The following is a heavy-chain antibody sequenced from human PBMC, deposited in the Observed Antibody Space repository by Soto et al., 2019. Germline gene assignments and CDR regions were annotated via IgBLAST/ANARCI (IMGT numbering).Heavy chain of an antibody. CDR1: GYTFTSYA. J-gene: IGHJ5*02. V-gene: IGHV1-3*01. CDR3: ARGDYYDSSGYYYGIPWFDP. Sequence: ASVKVSCKASGYTFTSYAMHWVRQAPGQRLEWMGWINAGNGNTKYSQKFQGRVTITRDTSASTAYMELSSLRSEDTAVYYCARGDYYDSSGYYYGIPWFDPWGQGTLVTVSS. D-gene: IGHD3-22*01. CDR2: INAGNGNT.